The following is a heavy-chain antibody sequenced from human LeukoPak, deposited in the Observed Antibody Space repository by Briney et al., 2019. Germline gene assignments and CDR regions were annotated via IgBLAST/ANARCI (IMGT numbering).Heavy chain of an antibody. Sequence: GGPLRLPCAPWGLTFNRYAIRWVPQAPGEGREWVSGYCGSGDSTYYADSVKGRFTISRDNSKNTLYLQMNSLRAEDTAVYYCAKDLRSGYELTYYFDYWGQRTLVTVSS. CDR1: GLTFNRYA. V-gene: IGHV3-23*01. J-gene: IGHJ4*02. D-gene: IGHD5-12*01. CDR2: YCGSGDST. CDR3: AKDLRSGYELTYYFDY.